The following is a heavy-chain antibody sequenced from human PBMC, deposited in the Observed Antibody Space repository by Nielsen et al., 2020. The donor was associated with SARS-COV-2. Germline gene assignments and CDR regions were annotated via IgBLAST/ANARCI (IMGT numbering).Heavy chain of an antibody. CDR1: GGTFSSYT. D-gene: IGHD3-22*01. J-gene: IGHJ4*02. Sequence: SVKVSCKASGGTFSSYTISWVRQAPGQGLEWMGGIIPIFGTANYAQKFQGRVTITADESTSTAYMELSSLRSEDTAVYYCARVYYYDSSGYYYDYWGQGTLVTVSS. CDR3: ARVYYYDSSGYYYDY. CDR2: IIPIFGTA. V-gene: IGHV1-69*13.